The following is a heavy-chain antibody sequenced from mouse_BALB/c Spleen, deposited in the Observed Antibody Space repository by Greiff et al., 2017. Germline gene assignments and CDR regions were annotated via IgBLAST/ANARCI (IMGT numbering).Heavy chain of an antibody. V-gene: IGHV1-80*01. Sequence: QVHVKQSGAELVRPGSSVKISCKASGYAFSSYWMNWVKQRPGQGLEWIGQIYPGDGDTNYNGKFKGKATLTADKSSSTAYMQLSSLTSEDSAVYFCARGGYYFDYWGQGTTLTVSS. CDR3: ARGGYYFDY. CDR1: GYAFSSYW. CDR2: IYPGDGDT. J-gene: IGHJ2*01.